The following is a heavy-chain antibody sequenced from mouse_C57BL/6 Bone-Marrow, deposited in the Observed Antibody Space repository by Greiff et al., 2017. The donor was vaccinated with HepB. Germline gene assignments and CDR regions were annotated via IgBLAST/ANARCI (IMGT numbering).Heavy chain of an antibody. CDR2: ISYDGSN. CDR1: GYSITSGYY. J-gene: IGHJ4*01. D-gene: IGHD1-1*01. V-gene: IGHV3-6*01. CDR3: ARDGIYYYGEGYAMDY. Sequence: EVKLQESGPGLVKPSQSLSLTCSVTGYSITSGYYWNWIRQFPGNKLEWMGYISYDGSNNYNPSLKNRISITRDTSKNQFFLKLNSVTTEDTATYYCARDGIYYYGEGYAMDYWGQGTSVTVSS.